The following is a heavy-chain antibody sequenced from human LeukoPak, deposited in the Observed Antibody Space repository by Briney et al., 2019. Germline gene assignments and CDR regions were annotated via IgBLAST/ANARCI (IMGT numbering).Heavy chain of an antibody. CDR1: GFTFSTFSNYG. J-gene: IGHJ4*02. CDR2: IGDSGGKT. D-gene: IGHD6-19*01. CDR3: AKHGSGRYFDY. V-gene: IGHV3-23*01. Sequence: GGSLRLSCAASGFTFSTFSNYGMSWVRQAPGKGLEWVSAIGDSGGKTYYADSMKGRFTISRDNSKNTLYLQMNSLRAEDTAVYYCAKHGSGRYFDYWGQGTLVTVSS.